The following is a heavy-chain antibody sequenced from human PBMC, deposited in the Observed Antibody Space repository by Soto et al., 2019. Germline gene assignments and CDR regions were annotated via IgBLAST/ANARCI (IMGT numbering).Heavy chain of an antibody. D-gene: IGHD3-16*01. V-gene: IGHV3-13*01. CDR3: ARDRSRGWFDP. CDR1: GFTFSSYD. J-gene: IGHJ5*02. Sequence: EVQLVESGGGLVQPGGSLRLSCAASGFTFSSYDMHWVRQATGKGLEWVSAISTAGDTYYPGSVKGRFTISRENAKNSLHLQMNSLRAEDTAVYYCARDRSRGWFDPWGQGTLVTVSS. CDR2: ISTAGDT.